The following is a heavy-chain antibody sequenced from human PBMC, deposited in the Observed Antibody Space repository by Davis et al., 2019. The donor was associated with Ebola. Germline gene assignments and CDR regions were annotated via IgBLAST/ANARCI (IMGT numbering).Heavy chain of an antibody. CDR3: ARGRGYYPPFDAFDI. Sequence: AASVKVSCKASGYTFTSYGISWVRQAPGQGLEWMGWISAYNGNTNYAQKLQGRVTMTTDTSTSTAYMELRSLRSDDTAVYYCARGRGYYPPFDAFDIWGQGTMVTVSS. D-gene: IGHD3-22*01. CDR2: ISAYNGNT. V-gene: IGHV1-18*04. J-gene: IGHJ3*02. CDR1: GYTFTSYG.